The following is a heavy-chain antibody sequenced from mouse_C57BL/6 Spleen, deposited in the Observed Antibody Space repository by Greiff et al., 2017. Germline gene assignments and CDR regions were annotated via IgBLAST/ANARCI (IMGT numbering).Heavy chain of an antibody. CDR2: INPSNGGT. CDR3: ARGDCGWDYYAMDY. J-gene: IGHJ4*01. D-gene: IGHD1-2*01. V-gene: IGHV1-53*01. CDR1: GYTFTSSW. Sequence: QVQLQQSGTELVKPGASVKLSCKASGYTFTSSWMHWVKQRPGQGLEWIGNINPSNGGTNYNEKFKSKATLTVDKSSSTAYMQLSSLTSEDSAVYYCARGDCGWDYYAMDYWGQGTSVTVSS.